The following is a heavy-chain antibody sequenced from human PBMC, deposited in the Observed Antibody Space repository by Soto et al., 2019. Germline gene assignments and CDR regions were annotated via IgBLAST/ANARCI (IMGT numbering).Heavy chain of an antibody. CDR1: GITFNRSA. D-gene: IGHD2-15*01. V-gene: IGHV1-58*02. Sequence: GASVKVSCKASGITFNRSAIQWVRQARGQRLEWVGWIVVGSNNRDYAQKFQERVTITSDMSTSTVYMELSSLSSEDTAVYYCAAVQESPYSMGIWGQGTTVTVSS. CDR3: AAVQESPYSMGI. J-gene: IGHJ6*02. CDR2: IVVGSNNR.